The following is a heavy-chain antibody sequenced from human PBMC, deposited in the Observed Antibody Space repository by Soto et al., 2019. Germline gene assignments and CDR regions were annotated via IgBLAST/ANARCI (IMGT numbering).Heavy chain of an antibody. CDR2: LNQDGSEK. V-gene: IGHV3-7*03. CDR3: ARDKFSGPYYVRGVTYFFDQ. Sequence: XVCLRLSCAASGFSFTDYCMAWVRQAPGKGLEWVANLNQDGSEKNYVDSVKGRFTISRDNAKNSIYLQLNSLRAEDTAVYYCARDKFSGPYYVRGVTYFFDQWGQGALVTVSS. D-gene: IGHD3-16*01. CDR1: GFSFTDYC. J-gene: IGHJ4*02.